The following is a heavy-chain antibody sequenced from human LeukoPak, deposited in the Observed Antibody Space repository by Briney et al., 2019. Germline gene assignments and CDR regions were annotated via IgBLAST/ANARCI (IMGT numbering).Heavy chain of an antibody. D-gene: IGHD4-17*01. CDR2: IYYSGST. J-gene: IGHJ4*02. V-gene: IGHV4-31*03. CDR3: ARGLTGDYATRGAYYYFDY. CDR1: GGSISSGGYY. Sequence: SQTLSLTCTVSGGSISSGGYYWSWIRQHPGKGLEWIGYIYYSGSTYYNPSLKSRVTISVDTSKNQFSLKLSSVTAADTAVYYCARGLTGDYATRGAYYYFDYWGQGTLVTVSS.